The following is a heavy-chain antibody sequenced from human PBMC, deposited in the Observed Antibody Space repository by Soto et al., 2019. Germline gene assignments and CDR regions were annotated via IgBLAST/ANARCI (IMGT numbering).Heavy chain of an antibody. D-gene: IGHD2-15*01. J-gene: IGHJ4*02. Sequence: EVQLVESGGGLVQPGGSLRLSCAASGFTFSSYSMNWVRQAPGKGLEWVSYISRSSSTIYYADSVKGRFTISRDNAKNPLYVQRNSLRAEDTAVYYCARGLDIVVVVAATGHYFAYWGQGTLVTVSS. CDR2: ISRSSSTI. V-gene: IGHV3-48*01. CDR3: ARGLDIVVVVAATGHYFAY. CDR1: GFTFSSYS.